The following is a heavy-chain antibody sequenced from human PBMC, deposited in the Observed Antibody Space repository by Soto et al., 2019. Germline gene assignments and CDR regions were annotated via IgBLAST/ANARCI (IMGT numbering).Heavy chain of an antibody. CDR2: IYPGDSDT. D-gene: IGHD6-25*01. J-gene: IGHJ6*02. Sequence: PGESLKISCNGSGYSFTSYWIGWVRQMPGKGLDWMGIIYPGDSDTRYSPSFQGQVTISADKSISTPYLQWSSLKASDTAMYYCARLPFHRSGIGYGMDVWGQGTTVIVSS. CDR1: GYSFTSYW. CDR3: ARLPFHRSGIGYGMDV. V-gene: IGHV5-51*01.